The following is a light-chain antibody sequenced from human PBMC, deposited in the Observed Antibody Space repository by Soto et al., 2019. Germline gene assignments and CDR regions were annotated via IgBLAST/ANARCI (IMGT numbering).Light chain of an antibody. J-gene: IGKJ1*01. Sequence: DIVMTQSPLSLPVTPGEPASISCRSSQSLLHSNGYNYLDWYLQKPGQSPQLLIYLGSNRASGVPDRFSGSGSGTDFTLKISSVEAEEVGVYYCMQAIQTPRTFGQGTKVEIK. CDR3: MQAIQTPRT. CDR2: LGS. CDR1: QSLLHSNGYNY. V-gene: IGKV2-28*01.